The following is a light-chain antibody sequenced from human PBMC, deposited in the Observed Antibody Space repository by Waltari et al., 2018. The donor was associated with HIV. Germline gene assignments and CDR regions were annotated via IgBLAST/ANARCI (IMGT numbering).Light chain of an antibody. CDR1: QGFSNF. CDR2: SAS. J-gene: IGKJ5*01. Sequence: DIQLTQSPSSLSASVGDRVTITCRVSQGFSNFLNWYRQKPGKVPNLLIYSASNLQSGVPFRVSGSGAGTDFTLTISSPQPEDVATDYGQRTYLITFGQGTRLEIK. CDR3: QRTYLIT. V-gene: IGKV1-27*01.